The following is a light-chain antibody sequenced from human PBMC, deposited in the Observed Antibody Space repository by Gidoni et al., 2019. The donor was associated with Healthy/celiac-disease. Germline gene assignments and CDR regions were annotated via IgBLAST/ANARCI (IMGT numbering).Light chain of an antibody. CDR1: QTVLYSSNNKND. CDR3: QQYYSTPLT. J-gene: IGKJ1*01. CDR2: WAS. V-gene: IGKV4-1*01. Sequence: DIVMTQSPDSLAVSLGERATINCKSSQTVLYSSNNKNDLAWYQQKPGQPPKLRIYWASTRESGVPDRFSGSGSGTDFTLTISSLQAEDVAVYYCQQYYSTPLTFGQGTKVEIK.